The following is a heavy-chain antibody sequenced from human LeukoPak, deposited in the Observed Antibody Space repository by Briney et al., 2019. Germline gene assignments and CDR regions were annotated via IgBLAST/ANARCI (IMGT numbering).Heavy chain of an antibody. CDR1: GFTVSSNY. J-gene: IGHJ4*02. Sequence: GGSLRLSCAASGFTVSSNYMSWVRQAPGKGLEWVAFIRYDGSNKYYADSVKGRFTISRDNSKNTLYLQMNSLRAEDTAVYYCAKGFDFHFDYWGQGTLVTVSS. D-gene: IGHD3-9*01. CDR3: AKGFDFHFDY. V-gene: IGHV3-30*02. CDR2: IRYDGSNK.